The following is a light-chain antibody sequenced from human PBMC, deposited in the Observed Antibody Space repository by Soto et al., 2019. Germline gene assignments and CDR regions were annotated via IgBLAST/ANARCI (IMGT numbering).Light chain of an antibody. J-gene: IGLJ2*01. CDR3: AAWDDSLSAHVV. V-gene: IGLV1-47*01. Sequence: QLVLTQPPSASGTPGQRVTISCSGSSSNIGSNYVFWYQQLPGTAPKLLIYRNNQRPSGVPDRFSGSKSGTSASLAISGLRSEDEADYYCAAWDDSLSAHVVIGGGTKLTVL. CDR2: RNN. CDR1: SSNIGSNY.